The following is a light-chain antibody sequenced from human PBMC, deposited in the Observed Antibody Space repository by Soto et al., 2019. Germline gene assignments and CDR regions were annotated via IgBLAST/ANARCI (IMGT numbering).Light chain of an antibody. CDR3: QRFGTSPPWT. CDR2: GTS. Sequence: DIVLTHSPGTLSLSPCERATLSYSASQTLSSSYLAWYQQKPGQAPRLLIYGTSIRATGIPDRFSGSGSGTDFTLTITRLEPEDFAVYYCQRFGTSPPWTFGQGTKVDNK. V-gene: IGKV3-20*01. J-gene: IGKJ1*01. CDR1: QTLSSSY.